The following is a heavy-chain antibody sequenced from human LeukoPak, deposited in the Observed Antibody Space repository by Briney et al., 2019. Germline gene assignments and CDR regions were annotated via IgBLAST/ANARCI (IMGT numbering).Heavy chain of an antibody. CDR1: GYSFRTYA. CDR3: TRDQAVGTYDV. J-gene: IGHJ3*01. Sequence: ASVKVSCKASGYSFRTYAMNWVRQAPGQGLEWMGWINTNTGNPTYAQGFTGRFVFSLDNSVSTAYLQISSLEAEDTAVYYCTRDQAVGTYDVWGQGTMVTVSS. V-gene: IGHV7-4-1*02. CDR2: INTNTGNP.